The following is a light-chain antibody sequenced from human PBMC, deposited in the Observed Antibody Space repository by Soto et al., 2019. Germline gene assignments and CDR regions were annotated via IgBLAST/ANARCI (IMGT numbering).Light chain of an antibody. Sequence: QSVLTQPPSVSGSPGQSVTISCTGISSDIGSYNRVSWYQQPPGTAPKLMIYEVNNRPSGVPDRFSGSTSGNTASLTISGLQAEDEADYYFSLYTSISTYVFGTGTKVTVL. CDR1: SSDIGSYNR. CDR3: SLYTSISTYV. V-gene: IGLV2-18*01. CDR2: EVN. J-gene: IGLJ1*01.